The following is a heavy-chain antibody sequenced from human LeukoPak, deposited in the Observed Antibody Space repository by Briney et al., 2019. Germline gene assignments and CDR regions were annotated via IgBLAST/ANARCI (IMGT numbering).Heavy chain of an antibody. D-gene: IGHD2-15*01. V-gene: IGHV1-18*04. CDR1: GYIFSSYG. J-gene: IGHJ4*02. Sequence: ASVKVSCKTSGYIFSSYGLSWVRQAPGQGLEWMGWISVYSGNTNYAQKFQGRVTMTTDTSTSTAYMDLRSLRSDDTAVYYCARDSRYCSGGSCYFYVFDYWGQGTLVTVSS. CDR2: ISVYSGNT. CDR3: ARDSRYCSGGSCYFYVFDY.